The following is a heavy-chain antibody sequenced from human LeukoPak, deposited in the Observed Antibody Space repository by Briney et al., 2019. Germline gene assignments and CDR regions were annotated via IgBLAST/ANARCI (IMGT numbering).Heavy chain of an antibody. CDR3: ARGIVDAFDV. V-gene: IGHV3-23*01. CDR1: GFTFSSYA. Sequence: GGSLRLSCAASGFTFSSYAMNWVRQAPGKGLEWVSSISDTGGTTYYTDSVKGRFTISRDNAKSSLYLQMNSLRVEDTALYYCARGIVDAFDVWGQGTMVTVSP. CDR2: ISDTGGTT. D-gene: IGHD3-16*01. J-gene: IGHJ3*01.